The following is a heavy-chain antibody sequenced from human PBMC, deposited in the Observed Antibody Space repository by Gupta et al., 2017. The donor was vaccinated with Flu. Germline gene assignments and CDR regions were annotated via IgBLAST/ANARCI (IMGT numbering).Heavy chain of an antibody. Sequence: MSWVRQAPGKGLEWVAIIRANGDDTDYADSVKGRFGISRDKSKNMLYLQMNSLRAEDTAVYYCVKDGRIKQARLGDSWFDPWGQGTLVTVSS. CDR3: VKDGRIKQARLGDSWFDP. V-gene: IGHV3-23*01. D-gene: IGHD3-16*01. CDR2: IRANGDDT. J-gene: IGHJ5*02.